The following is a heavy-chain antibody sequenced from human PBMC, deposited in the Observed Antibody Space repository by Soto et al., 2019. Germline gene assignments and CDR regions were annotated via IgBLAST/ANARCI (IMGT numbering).Heavy chain of an antibody. J-gene: IGHJ5*02. V-gene: IGHV4-59*08. D-gene: IGHD4-4*01. CDR2: IYYSGST. CDR3: ARRESNYNWFDP. CDR1: GGSISSYY. Sequence: PSETLSLTCTVSGGSISSYYWSWIRQPPGKGLEWIGYIYYSGSTNYNPSLKSRVTISVDTSKNQFSLKLSSVTAADTAVYYFARRESNYNWFDPWGQGTLVTVSS.